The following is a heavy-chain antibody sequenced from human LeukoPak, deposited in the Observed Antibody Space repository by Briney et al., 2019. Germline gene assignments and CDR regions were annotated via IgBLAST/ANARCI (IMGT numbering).Heavy chain of an antibody. CDR2: ISGSGGST. CDR1: GFTFSSYA. J-gene: IGHJ4*02. Sequence: GGSLRLSCAASGFTFSSYAMSWVRQAPGKGLEWVSAISGSGGSTYYADSVKGRFTISRVNSKNTLYLQMNSLRAEDTAVYYCANDLTYYYDSSGYYWGDYWGQGTLVTVSS. D-gene: IGHD3-22*01. CDR3: ANDLTYYYDSSGYYWGDY. V-gene: IGHV3-23*01.